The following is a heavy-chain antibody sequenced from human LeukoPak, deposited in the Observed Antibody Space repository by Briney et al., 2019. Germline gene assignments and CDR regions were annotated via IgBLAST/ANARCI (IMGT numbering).Heavy chain of an antibody. D-gene: IGHD2-2*01. J-gene: IGHJ4*02. CDR2: IYSDGNTT. Sequence: AGGSLRLSCAGSGFTFSNYWMHWVRQAPGKGLVWVSRIYSDGNTTNYADSVKGRFTISRDNAKNTLYLQMNSLRAEDTAVYYCARDQGSTSRGIDYWGQGTLVTVSS. V-gene: IGHV3-74*01. CDR1: GFTFSNYW. CDR3: ARDQGSTSRGIDY.